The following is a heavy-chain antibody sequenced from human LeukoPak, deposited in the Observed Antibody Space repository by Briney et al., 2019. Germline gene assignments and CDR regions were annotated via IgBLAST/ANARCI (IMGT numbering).Heavy chain of an antibody. J-gene: IGHJ5*02. D-gene: IGHD2-15*01. CDR2: ISAYNGNT. V-gene: IGHV1-18*01. CDR3: ARDLGYCSGGSCRSRWFDP. CDR1: GYTFTSYG. Sequence: ASVKVSCKASGYTFTSYGISWVRQAPGQGLEWMGWISAYNGNTNYAQKLQGRVTMTTDTSTSTAYMELRSLRSDDTAVYYCARDLGYCSGGSCRSRWFDPWGQETLVTVSS.